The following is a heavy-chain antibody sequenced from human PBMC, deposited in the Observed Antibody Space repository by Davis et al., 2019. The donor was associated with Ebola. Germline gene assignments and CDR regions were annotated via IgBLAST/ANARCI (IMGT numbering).Heavy chain of an antibody. CDR2: ISAYNGNT. CDR1: GYTFTSYG. Sequence: AASVKVSCKASGYTFTSYGISWVRQAPGQGLEWMGWISAYNGNTNYAQKLQGRVTMTTDTSTSTAYMELRSLRSDDTAVYYCARVSGMVHYYYGMDVWGQGTTVTVSS. V-gene: IGHV1-18*01. J-gene: IGHJ6*02. CDR3: ARVSGMVHYYYGMDV. D-gene: IGHD2-15*01.